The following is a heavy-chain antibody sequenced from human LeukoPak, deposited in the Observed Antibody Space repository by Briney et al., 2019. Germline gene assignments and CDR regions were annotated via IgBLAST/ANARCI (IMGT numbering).Heavy chain of an antibody. CDR2: INHSGST. CDR1: GGSISSYY. Sequence: SETLSLTCTVSGGSISSYYWSWIRQPPGKGLEWIGEINHSGSTNYNPSLKSRVTISVDTSKNQFSLKLSSVTAADTAVYYCARGRGYYYDSSGQDYWGQGTLVTVSS. V-gene: IGHV4-34*01. D-gene: IGHD3-22*01. J-gene: IGHJ4*02. CDR3: ARGRGYYYDSSGQDY.